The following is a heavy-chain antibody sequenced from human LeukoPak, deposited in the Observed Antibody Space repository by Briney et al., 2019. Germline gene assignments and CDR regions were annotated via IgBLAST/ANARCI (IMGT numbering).Heavy chain of an antibody. CDR3: ARFVYSSSSLRLGSARWFDT. CDR2: IYTSGST. Sequence: SETLSLTCTVSGGSISSGSYYWSWIRQPAGKGLEWIVRIYTSGSTNYNPSLKSRVTISVDTSKHQFSLKLSSVTAADTDVYYCARFVYSSSSLRLGSARWFDTWGQGTLVTVSS. D-gene: IGHD6-13*01. J-gene: IGHJ5*02. CDR1: GGSISSGSYY. V-gene: IGHV4-61*02.